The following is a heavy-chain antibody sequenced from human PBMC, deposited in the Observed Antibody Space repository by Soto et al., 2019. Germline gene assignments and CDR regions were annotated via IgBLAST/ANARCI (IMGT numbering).Heavy chain of an antibody. CDR3: ARGLGFLDWLSLLLNAFDI. D-gene: IGHD3-3*01. J-gene: IGHJ3*02. CDR2: MNPNSGNT. CDR1: GYTFTSYD. Sequence: QVQLVQSGAEVKKPGASVKVSCKASGYTFTSYDINWVRQATGQGLEWMGWMNPNSGNTGYAQKLQGRVTMTRNTSISTAYMELSSLRSADTAVYSCARGLGFLDWLSLLLNAFDIWGQGTMVTVSS. V-gene: IGHV1-8*01.